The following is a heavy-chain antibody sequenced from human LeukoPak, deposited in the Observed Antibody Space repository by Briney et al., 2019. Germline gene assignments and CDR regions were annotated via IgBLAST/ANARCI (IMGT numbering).Heavy chain of an antibody. CDR3: ARDIGFGELIFDY. J-gene: IGHJ4*02. V-gene: IGHV1-69*04. CDR2: IIPILGIA. CDR1: VGTFSSYA. D-gene: IGHD3-10*01. Sequence: SVKVSCKASVGTFSSYAISWVRQAPGQGLEWMGRIIPILGIANYAQKFQGRVTITADKSTSTAYMELSSLRSEDTAVYYCARDIGFGELIFDYWGQGTLVTVSS.